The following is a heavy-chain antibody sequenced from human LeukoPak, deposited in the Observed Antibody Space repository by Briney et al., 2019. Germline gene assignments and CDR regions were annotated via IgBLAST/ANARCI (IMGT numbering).Heavy chain of an antibody. J-gene: IGHJ6*03. D-gene: IGHD2-2*02. Sequence: SETLSLTCTVSGGSISSYYWSLIRQPPGKGLEWIGYIYYSGSTNYNPSLKSRVTISVDTSKNQFSLKLSSVTAADTAVYYCARDLEDVVVPAAILKWDRYYYMDVWGKGTTVTVSS. CDR2: IYYSGST. CDR1: GGSISSYY. V-gene: IGHV4-59*01. CDR3: ARDLEDVVVPAAILKWDRYYYMDV.